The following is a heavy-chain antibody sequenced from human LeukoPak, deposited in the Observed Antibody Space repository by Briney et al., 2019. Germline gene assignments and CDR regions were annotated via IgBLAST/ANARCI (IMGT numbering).Heavy chain of an antibody. CDR3: ARDLSGSLYFDY. Sequence: SETLSLTCTVSGASISSYYYNWIRQTAGRGLEWIGRLYISGSTDYNPSLKSRVTISVDTSNNQFSLNLNSVTVADTAVYFCARDLSGSLYFDYWGQGVLVTVSS. V-gene: IGHV4-4*07. CDR2: LYISGST. D-gene: IGHD3-10*01. J-gene: IGHJ4*02. CDR1: GASISSYY.